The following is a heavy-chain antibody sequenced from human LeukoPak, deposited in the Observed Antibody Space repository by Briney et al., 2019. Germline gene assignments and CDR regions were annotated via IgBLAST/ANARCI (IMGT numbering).Heavy chain of an antibody. CDR1: GFTFSNYT. CDR2: ISNNGGST. Sequence: GGSLRLSCAASGFTFSNYTMHWVRRAPGKGLEYISAISNNGGSTYYANSVKGRFSISRDNSKNTLYLQMRSLRAEDMALYYCARGISMILVPTSFDYWGQGTLVAVSS. CDR3: ARGISMILVPTSFDY. D-gene: IGHD3-22*01. V-gene: IGHV3-64*01. J-gene: IGHJ4*02.